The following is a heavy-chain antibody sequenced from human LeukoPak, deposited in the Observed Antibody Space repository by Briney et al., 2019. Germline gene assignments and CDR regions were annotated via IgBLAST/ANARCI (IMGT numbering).Heavy chain of an antibody. CDR2: INGGGDIT. CDR3: AKRYGDSTGWFFDF. D-gene: IGHD6-13*01. Sequence: GESLKLSCEGSRYSFDSYAMTWVRQAPGKGLEWVSSINGGGDITYYAESVKGRFTVSRDNSKNTLFLQMNSLRAEDTAVFYCAKRYGDSTGWFFDFWGQGTLVTVSS. V-gene: IGHV3-23*01. CDR1: RYSFDSYA. J-gene: IGHJ4*02.